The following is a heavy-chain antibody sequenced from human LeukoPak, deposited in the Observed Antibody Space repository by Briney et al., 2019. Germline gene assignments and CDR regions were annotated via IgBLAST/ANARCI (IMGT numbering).Heavy chain of an antibody. Sequence: ASVKVSCKASGYTFTSYYMHWVRQAPGQGLEWMGIINPSGGSTSYAQKFQGRVTMTRDTSISTAYMELSRLRSDDTAVYYCAREHSSSWYGGTGADAFDIWGQGTMVTVSS. CDR3: AREHSSSWYGGTGADAFDI. D-gene: IGHD6-13*01. CDR2: INPSGGST. CDR1: GYTFTSYY. J-gene: IGHJ3*02. V-gene: IGHV1-46*01.